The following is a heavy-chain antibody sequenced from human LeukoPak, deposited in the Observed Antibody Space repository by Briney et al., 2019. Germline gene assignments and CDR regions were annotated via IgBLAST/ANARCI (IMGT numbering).Heavy chain of an antibody. Sequence: ASVKVSCKASGYTFTGYYMHWVRQAPGQGLEWMGRINPNSGGTNYAQKFQGRVTMTRDTSISTAYMELSRLRSDDTAVCYCARALEIMDAFDIWGQGTMVTVSS. CDR2: INPNSGGT. CDR1: GYTFTGYY. J-gene: IGHJ3*02. D-gene: IGHD3-16*01. V-gene: IGHV1-2*06. CDR3: ARALEIMDAFDI.